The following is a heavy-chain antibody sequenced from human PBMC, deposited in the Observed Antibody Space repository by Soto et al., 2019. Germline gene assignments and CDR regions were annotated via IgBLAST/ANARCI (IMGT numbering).Heavy chain of an antibody. J-gene: IGHJ4*02. CDR3: ASGIQLWLRRINNGYSG. V-gene: IGHV1-69*12. CDR1: GGTFSTYA. CDR2: IIPMFGTA. D-gene: IGHD5-18*01. Sequence: QVQLVQSGAEVKKPASSVKVSCKAPGGTFSTYAISWVRQAPGQGLEWMGGIIPMFGTANYAQRFQDRVTITADESTNTRYMELSSLRSEDTAVYFCASGIQLWLRRINNGYSGWGQGTLVTVSS.